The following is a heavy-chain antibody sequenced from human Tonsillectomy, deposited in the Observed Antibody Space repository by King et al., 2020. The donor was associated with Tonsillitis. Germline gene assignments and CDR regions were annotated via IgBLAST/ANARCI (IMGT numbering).Heavy chain of an antibody. D-gene: IGHD6-13*01. Sequence: QLQESGPGLVKPSQTLSLTCTVSGGSINSGDYYWRWIRQPPGKGLEWIGYIYYSGSTYYNPSLKSRVTISLDTSKNQFSLKLSSVTAADTAVYYCARASSSWWNDYWGQGTLVTVSS. CDR2: IYYSGST. J-gene: IGHJ4*02. V-gene: IGHV4-30-4*01. CDR1: GGSINSGDYY. CDR3: ARASSSWWNDY.